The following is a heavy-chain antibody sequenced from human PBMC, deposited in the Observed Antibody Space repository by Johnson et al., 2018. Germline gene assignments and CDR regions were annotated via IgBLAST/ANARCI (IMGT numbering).Heavy chain of an antibody. CDR1: GFSFSTYG. D-gene: IGHD3-10*01. V-gene: IGHV3-30*03. Sequence: QVQLVESGGGVVQXGRSLGLSCAASGFSFSTYGMHWVRQAPGKGLEWVAIISNSGINKYYVDSVKGRFTISRDNSKETLYLQMNSLRTEDTAVYYCASHFGSGTVGFFQDWGQGTLVTVSS. CDR3: ASHFGSGTVGFFQD. CDR2: ISNSGINK. J-gene: IGHJ1*01.